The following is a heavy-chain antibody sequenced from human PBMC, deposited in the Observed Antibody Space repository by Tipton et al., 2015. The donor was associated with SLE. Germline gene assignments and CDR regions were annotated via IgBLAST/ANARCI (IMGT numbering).Heavy chain of an antibody. D-gene: IGHD3-22*01. V-gene: IGHV4-4*07. Sequence: TLSLTCTVSGGSLRSYYWSWIRQPAGGGLEWIGRIYTNENTNYNPSLKSRVTMSLDTSKNQFSLKLNSVTAADMAVYYCARSTYDSSAYLWGQGTMVTVSS. CDR1: GGSLRSYY. CDR3: ARSTYDSSAYL. CDR2: IYTNENT. J-gene: IGHJ3*01.